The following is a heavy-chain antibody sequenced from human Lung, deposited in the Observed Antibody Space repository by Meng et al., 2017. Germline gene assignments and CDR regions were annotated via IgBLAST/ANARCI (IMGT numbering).Heavy chain of an antibody. CDR1: GCSISSSDYY. J-gene: IGHJ2*01. CDR3: ARGQKGYFDL. CDR2: IYNSGST. Sequence: QVHLERPGPGLVKPSQTPSLTCTVSGCSISSSDYYWSWIRKPPGKGLEWSGHIYNSGSTYYNPSLKSRITISVDTSKNQFSLKLSSVTAADTAVYYCARGQKGYFDLWGRGTLVTVSS. V-gene: IGHV4-30-4*01.